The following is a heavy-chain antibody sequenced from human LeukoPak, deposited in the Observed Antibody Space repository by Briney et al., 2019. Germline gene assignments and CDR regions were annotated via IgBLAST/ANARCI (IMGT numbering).Heavy chain of an antibody. CDR1: GFTFSSYA. V-gene: IGHV3-64*01. J-gene: IGHJ5*02. D-gene: IGHD4-23*01. CDR2: ISSNGGST. CDR3: ARGPRAVVNSNNWFDP. Sequence: AGGSLRLSCAASGFTFSSYAMHWVRQAPGKGLEYVSAISSNGGSTYYANSVKGRFTISRDNSKNTLYLQMGSLRAEDMAVYYCARGPRAVVNSNNWFDPWGQGTLVTVSS.